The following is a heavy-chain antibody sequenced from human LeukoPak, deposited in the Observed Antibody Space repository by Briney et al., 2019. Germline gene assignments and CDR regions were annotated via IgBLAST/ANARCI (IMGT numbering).Heavy chain of an antibody. CDR1: AYSFTSYW. D-gene: IGHD2-15*01. CDR2: IYPGDFDT. J-gene: IGHJ4*02. Sequence: GESLKISCKGSAYSFTSYWIAWVRQMPGKGLEWMGIIYPGDFDTRYSPSFQGQVTISADKSISTAYLQWSSLKASDTAMYYCARLACSGGSCYSGPFDYWGQGTLVTVSS. V-gene: IGHV5-51*01. CDR3: ARLACSGGSCYSGPFDY.